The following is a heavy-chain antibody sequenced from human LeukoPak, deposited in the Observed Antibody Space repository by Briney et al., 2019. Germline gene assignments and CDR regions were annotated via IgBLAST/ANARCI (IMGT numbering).Heavy chain of an antibody. V-gene: IGHV3-23*01. CDR3: AKGRALEVVAAFNY. CDR1: GFTFSSYA. J-gene: IGHJ4*02. Sequence: GGSLRLSCAASGFTFSSYAMGWVRQAPGKGLEWVSAISGSGANTYYAGSVKGRFTISRDNSKNTLSLQMNTLRTDDTAVYYCAKGRALEVVAAFNYWGQGTVVTVSS. D-gene: IGHD2-15*01. CDR2: ISGSGANT.